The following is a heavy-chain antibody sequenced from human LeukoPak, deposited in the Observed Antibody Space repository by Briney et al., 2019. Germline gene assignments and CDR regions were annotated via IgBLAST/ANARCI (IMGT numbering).Heavy chain of an antibody. D-gene: IGHD3-16*01. Sequence: GGSLRLSCAASGFTFSTYWMHWVRQAPGNGLMWVSRINSDGSSTGYADSVKGRYTISRDNAKNTLYLQMNSLRAEDTAVYYCARDGASPVWGKGTTVTVSS. CDR3: ARDGASPV. CDR1: GFTFSTYW. V-gene: IGHV3-74*01. J-gene: IGHJ6*04. CDR2: INSDGSST.